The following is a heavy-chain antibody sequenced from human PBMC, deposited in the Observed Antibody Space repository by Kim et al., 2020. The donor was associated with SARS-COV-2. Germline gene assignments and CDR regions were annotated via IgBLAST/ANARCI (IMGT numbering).Heavy chain of an antibody. Sequence: YYHPSLKSRVTISVDTSKNQFSLKLSSVTAADTAVYYCGRDGYNLNYFDYWGQGTLVTVSS. J-gene: IGHJ4*02. CDR3: GRDGYNLNYFDY. V-gene: IGHV4-39*07. D-gene: IGHD5-12*01.